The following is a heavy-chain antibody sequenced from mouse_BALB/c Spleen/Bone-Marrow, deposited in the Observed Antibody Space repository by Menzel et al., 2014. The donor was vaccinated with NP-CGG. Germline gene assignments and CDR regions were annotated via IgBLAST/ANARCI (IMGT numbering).Heavy chain of an antibody. J-gene: IGHJ4*01. CDR2: IDTSDSYT. D-gene: IGHD2-4*01. V-gene: IGHV1-69*01. CDR3: ARGGHDFSLDY. CDR1: GYTFTDNW. Sequence: VQLQQSGAELGMPGASVKMSCKASGYTFTDNWIHWVKQRPGQGLEWIGAIDTSDSYTNYNQKFMGKASLTVDASSSTAYVQVSSLTSDDSAVYYCARGGHDFSLDYWGQGTSVTVSS.